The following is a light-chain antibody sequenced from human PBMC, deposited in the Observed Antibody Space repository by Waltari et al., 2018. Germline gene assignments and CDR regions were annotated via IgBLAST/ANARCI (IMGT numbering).Light chain of an antibody. V-gene: IGKV1-33*01. CDR2: DAS. Sequence: IQMTQSPSSLSASIGNRVTNSCQASEDISNYLNWFQQRPGKAPKLLIFDASDLEIGVPSRFTGSGSEKDFTLTITGLQPEDFATYYWQQYSQLFTFGPGTTVNVK. J-gene: IGKJ3*01. CDR3: QQYSQLFT. CDR1: EDISNY.